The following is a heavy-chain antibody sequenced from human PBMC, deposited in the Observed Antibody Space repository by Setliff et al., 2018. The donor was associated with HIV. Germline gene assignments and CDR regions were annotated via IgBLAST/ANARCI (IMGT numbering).Heavy chain of an antibody. V-gene: IGHV4-59*08. CDR2: IYSSGTT. D-gene: IGHD3-16*02. CDR3: ARRSAKSSFLYFDY. CDR1: GDSINGYY. Sequence: SETLSLTCTVSGDSINGYYWSWFRQPPGRGLERIGYIYSSGTTKYNPSLKSRVTILVDTSKNQFSLRLSSVTAADTAVYYCARRSAKSSFLYFDYWGQGTLVTVSS. J-gene: IGHJ4*02.